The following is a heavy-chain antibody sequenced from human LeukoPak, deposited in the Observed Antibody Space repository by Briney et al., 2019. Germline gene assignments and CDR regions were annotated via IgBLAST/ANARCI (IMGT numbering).Heavy chain of an antibody. CDR1: GGSISDFY. CDR3: AGWLRRDDY. CDR2: IYFTGTT. V-gene: IGHV4-59*01. J-gene: IGHJ4*02. Sequence: PSETLSLTCTVSGGSISDFYWSWIRQPPGKGLEWIGYIYFTGTTNYNPSLKSRVTISVDTSKNQFSLKLSSVTAADTAVYYCAGWLRRDDYWGQGTLVTVSS. D-gene: IGHD5-24*01.